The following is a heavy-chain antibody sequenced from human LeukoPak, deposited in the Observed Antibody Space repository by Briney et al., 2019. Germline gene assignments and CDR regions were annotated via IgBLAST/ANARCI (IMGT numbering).Heavy chain of an antibody. CDR2: IWYDGSNK. Sequence: GGSLRLSCAASGFTFSSYGMHWVRQAPGKGLEWVAVIWYDGSNKYYADSVKGRFTISRDNAKNSLFLQMNSLRAEDTAVYYCARGPLIAAAGTWWGQGTLVTVSS. J-gene: IGHJ4*02. V-gene: IGHV3-33*01. CDR1: GFTFSSYG. D-gene: IGHD6-13*01. CDR3: ARGPLIAAAGTW.